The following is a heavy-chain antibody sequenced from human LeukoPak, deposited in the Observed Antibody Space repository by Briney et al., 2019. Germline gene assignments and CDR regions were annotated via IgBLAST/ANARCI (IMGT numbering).Heavy chain of an antibody. V-gene: IGHV3-23*01. CDR2: IDGSGGGT. CDR3: AKHLSPGSSSGWSDY. CDR1: GFTFSSYS. J-gene: IGHJ4*02. Sequence: GGSLRLSCAASGFTFSSYSMNWVRQAPGRGLEWVSSIDGSGGGTYYADSVKDHFTISRDNSKNTLYLQMNSLRAEDTAVYYCAKHLSPGSSSGWSDYWGQGTLVTVSS. D-gene: IGHD6-19*01.